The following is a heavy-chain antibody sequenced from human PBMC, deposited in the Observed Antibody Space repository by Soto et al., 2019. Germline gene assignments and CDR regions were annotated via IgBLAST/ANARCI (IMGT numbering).Heavy chain of an antibody. CDR3: TRPDVLSDCGGDCYSFGY. D-gene: IGHD2-21*02. CDR2: IRSKANSYAT. Sequence: EVQLVESGGGLVQPGGSLKLSCAASGFTFSGSAMHWVRQASWKGLEWVGRIRSKANSYATAYAASVKGRFTISRDDSKHTAYLQMNSLKTEDTAVYYCTRPDVLSDCGGDCYSFGYWGQGTLVTVSS. V-gene: IGHV3-73*02. CDR1: GFTFSGSA. J-gene: IGHJ4*02.